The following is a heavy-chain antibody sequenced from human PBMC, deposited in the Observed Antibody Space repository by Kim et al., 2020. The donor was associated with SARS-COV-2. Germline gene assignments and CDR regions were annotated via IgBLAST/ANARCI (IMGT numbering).Heavy chain of an antibody. CDR2: VHNSGAT. CDR1: GGSITSHY. D-gene: IGHD5-18*01. CDR3: ASADKYIFY. J-gene: IGHJ4*02. Sequence: SETLSLTCRVSGGSITSHYWSWLRQFPGKGLEWIGYVHNSGATDYNASLKSRVTISLGASKNQFSLQLGSVTAADTAVYYCASADKYIFYWGRGILVTVS. V-gene: IGHV4-59*11.